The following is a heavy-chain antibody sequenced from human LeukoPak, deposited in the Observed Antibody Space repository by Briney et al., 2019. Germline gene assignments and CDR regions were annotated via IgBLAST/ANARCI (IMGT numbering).Heavy chain of an antibody. D-gene: IGHD2-2*01. CDR3: AREKRYCSSTSCHRDAFDI. V-gene: IGHV4-59*01. CDR1: GGSISSYY. Sequence: PSETLSLTCTVSGGSISSYYWSWIRQPPEKGLEWIGYIYYGGSTNYNPSLKSRVTISVDTSKNQFSLKLSSVTAADTAVYYCAREKRYCSSTSCHRDAFDIWGQGTMVTVSS. CDR2: IYYGGST. J-gene: IGHJ3*02.